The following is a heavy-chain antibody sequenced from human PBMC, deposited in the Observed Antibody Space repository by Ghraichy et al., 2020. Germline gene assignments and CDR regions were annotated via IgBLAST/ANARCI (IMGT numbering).Heavy chain of an antibody. J-gene: IGHJ5*02. CDR1: GGSISSSSYK. CDR2: VYYSGST. V-gene: IGHV4-39*01. D-gene: IGHD3-10*01. CDR3: ARHYYYGSGSYSGFDP. Sequence: SETLSLTCTVSGGSISSSSYKWGWIRQPPGKGLEWIGRVYYSGSTHYKPSLKSRVTISVDTSKNQFSLKLSSVTAADTAVYYCARHYYYGSGSYSGFDPWGQGTLVTVSS.